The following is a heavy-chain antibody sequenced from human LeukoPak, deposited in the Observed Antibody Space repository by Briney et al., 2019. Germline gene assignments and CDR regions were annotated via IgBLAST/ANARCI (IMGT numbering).Heavy chain of an antibody. Sequence: SETLSLTCTVSGGSISSYYWSWIRQPPGKGLEWIGYIYYSGITNYNPSPKSRVTMSVDRSKNQFSLKLSSVTAADTAMYYCARGSGSYYQGRDFDYWGQGTLVTVSS. CDR1: GGSISSYY. CDR3: ARGSGSYYQGRDFDY. D-gene: IGHD1-26*01. J-gene: IGHJ4*02. CDR2: IYYSGIT. V-gene: IGHV4-59*01.